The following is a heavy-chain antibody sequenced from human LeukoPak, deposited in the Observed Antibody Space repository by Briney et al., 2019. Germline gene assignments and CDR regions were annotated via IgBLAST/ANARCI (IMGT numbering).Heavy chain of an antibody. CDR3: ARGNRITIFGVVIIGPDAFDI. D-gene: IGHD3-3*01. Sequence: VASVKVSCKASGYTFTGYYMHWVRQAPGQGLEWMGWINPNSGGTNYAQKFQGRVTMTGDTSISTAYMELSRLRSDDTAVYYCARGNRITIFGVVIIGPDAFDIWGQGTMVTVSS. V-gene: IGHV1-2*02. CDR2: INPNSGGT. CDR1: GYTFTGYY. J-gene: IGHJ3*02.